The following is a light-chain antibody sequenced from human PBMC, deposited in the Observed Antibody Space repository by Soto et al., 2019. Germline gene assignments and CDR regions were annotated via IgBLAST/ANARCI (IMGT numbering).Light chain of an antibody. J-gene: IGKJ1*01. CDR1: QSFNSIY. Sequence: EIVVTQSPGTLSLSTGERATLSCRASQSFNSIYLARYQQKPDQAPRLLIYGASSRATGIPDRFSGSGSGTDFTLTISRLEPEDFAVYYCHQYDSWTFGQGTKVDIK. CDR3: HQYDSWT. V-gene: IGKV3-20*01. CDR2: GAS.